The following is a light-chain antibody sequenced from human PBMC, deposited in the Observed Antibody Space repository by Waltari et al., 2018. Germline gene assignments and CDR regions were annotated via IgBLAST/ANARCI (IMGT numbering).Light chain of an antibody. CDR2: GAS. J-gene: IGKJ2*01. CDR3: QQYHNWPYT. V-gene: IGKV3-15*01. Sequence: EILMTQSPATLSVSPGERATLSGRASQSLSTNLAWYQHHPGQAPRLLIYGASTRATGVPARFSGSRSGTEFTLIISSLQSEDFALYYCQQYHNWPYTFGQGTKLEIK. CDR1: QSLSTN.